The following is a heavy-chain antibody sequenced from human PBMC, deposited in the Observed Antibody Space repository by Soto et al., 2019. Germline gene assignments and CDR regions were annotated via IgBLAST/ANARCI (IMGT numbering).Heavy chain of an antibody. V-gene: IGHV3-49*03. CDR1: GFTFGDYA. CDR3: TRARFVLEWLLNRPYYYYYGMDV. CDR2: IRSKAYGGTT. D-gene: IGHD3-3*01. J-gene: IGHJ6*02. Sequence: GGSLRLSCTASGFTFGDYAMSWFRQAPGKGLEWVGFIRSKAYGGTTEYAASVKGRFTISRDDSKSIAYLQMNSLKTEDTAVYYCTRARFVLEWLLNRPYYYYYGMDVWGQGTTVTV.